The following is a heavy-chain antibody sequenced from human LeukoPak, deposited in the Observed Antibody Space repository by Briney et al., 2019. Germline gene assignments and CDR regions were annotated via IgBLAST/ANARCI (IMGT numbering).Heavy chain of an antibody. CDR3: AKPDCSSTSCYTFGAFDI. V-gene: IGHV3-7*01. Sequence: GGSLRLSCAASGFTFSTYWMSWVRQAPGKGLEWVANIKQDGSEKYYVDSVKGRFTISRDNSKNTLYLQMNSLRAEDTAVYYCAKPDCSSTSCYTFGAFDIWGQGTMVTVSS. D-gene: IGHD2-2*02. CDR2: IKQDGSEK. J-gene: IGHJ3*02. CDR1: GFTFSTYW.